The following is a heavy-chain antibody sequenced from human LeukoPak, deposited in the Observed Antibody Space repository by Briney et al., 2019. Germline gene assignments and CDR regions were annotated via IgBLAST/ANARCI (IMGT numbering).Heavy chain of an antibody. CDR2: IDYSGGR. D-gene: IGHD2-21*01. V-gene: IGHV4-59*01. Sequence: SETLSLTCSVSGGSISSYSWTWIRQPPGKGLEWIGFIDYSGGRNYNPSLKSRVTISADPSKNQFSLNLTSVTAADTAVYFCARDHPVADGAADIWGRGTMVTVSS. CDR1: GGSISSYS. J-gene: IGHJ3*02. CDR3: ARDHPVADGAADI.